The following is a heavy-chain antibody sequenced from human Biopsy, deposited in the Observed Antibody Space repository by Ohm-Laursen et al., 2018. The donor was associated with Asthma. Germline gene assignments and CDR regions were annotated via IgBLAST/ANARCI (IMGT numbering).Heavy chain of an antibody. CDR1: GGTFNTYV. CDR3: ARKAGSCISRTCYSLDF. CDR2: INSVFGTT. Sequence: EASVKVSCKPLGGTFNTYVIGWVRQAPGQGLEWMGGINSVFGTTTYPQKFQDRVTITADDSTSTVYMELSSLGSGDTAVYYCARKAGSCISRTCYSLDFWGQGTLVTVSS. D-gene: IGHD2-2*01. J-gene: IGHJ4*02. V-gene: IGHV1-69*13.